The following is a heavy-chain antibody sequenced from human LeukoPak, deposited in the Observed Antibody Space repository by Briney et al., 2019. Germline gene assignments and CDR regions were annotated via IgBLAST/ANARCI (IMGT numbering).Heavy chain of an antibody. CDR1: GGTFSSYT. Sequence: SVKVSCKASGGTFSSYTISWVRQAPGQGLEWMGRIIPILGIANYAQKFQGRVTITADKSTSTAYMELSSLRSEDTAVYHCAQEDIVVVPAAIWAFDIWGQGTMVTVSS. CDR2: IIPILGIA. CDR3: AQEDIVVVPAAIWAFDI. V-gene: IGHV1-69*02. D-gene: IGHD2-2*01. J-gene: IGHJ3*02.